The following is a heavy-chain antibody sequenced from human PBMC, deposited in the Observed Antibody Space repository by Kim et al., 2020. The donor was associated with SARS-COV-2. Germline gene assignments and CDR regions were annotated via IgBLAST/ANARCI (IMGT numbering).Heavy chain of an antibody. CDR2: IYYSGST. D-gene: IGHD3-3*01. CDR3: ASLYDFWSGYYVY. Sequence: SETLSLTCTVSGGSISSSSYYWGWIRQPPGKGLEWIGSIYYSGSTYYNPSLKSRVTISVDTSKNQFSLKLSSVTAADTAVYYCASLYDFWSGYYVYWGQGTLVTVSS. V-gene: IGHV4-39*07. J-gene: IGHJ4*02. CDR1: GGSISSSSYY.